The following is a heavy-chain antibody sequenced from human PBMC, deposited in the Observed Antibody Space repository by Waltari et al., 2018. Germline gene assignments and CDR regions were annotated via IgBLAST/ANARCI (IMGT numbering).Heavy chain of an antibody. CDR1: GFTFSSYA. D-gene: IGHD6-13*01. J-gene: IGHJ4*02. V-gene: IGHV3-23*01. CDR2: ISGSGGST. Sequence: EVQLLESGGGLVQPGGSLRLSCAASGFTFSSYAMSWVSQAPGKGLGWVSAISGSGGSTYYADSVKGRFTISRDNSKNTLYLQINSLRAEDTAVYYCAKSYSSSWEGFDYWGQGTLVTVSS. CDR3: AKSYSSSWEGFDY.